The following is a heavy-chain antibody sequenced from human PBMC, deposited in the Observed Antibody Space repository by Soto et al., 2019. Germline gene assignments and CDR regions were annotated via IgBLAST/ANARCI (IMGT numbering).Heavy chain of an antibody. D-gene: IGHD2-21*02. CDR1: GFTFSSYA. Sequence: PGGSLRLSCAASGFTFSSYAMHWVRQAPGKGLEWVAVISYDGSNKYYADSVKGRFTISRDNSKNTLYLQMNSLRDDDTAVYYCARDPSAYCGGDCYSGDIWGQGTMVTVSS. J-gene: IGHJ3*02. V-gene: IGHV3-30-3*01. CDR2: ISYDGSNK. CDR3: ARDPSAYCGGDCYSGDI.